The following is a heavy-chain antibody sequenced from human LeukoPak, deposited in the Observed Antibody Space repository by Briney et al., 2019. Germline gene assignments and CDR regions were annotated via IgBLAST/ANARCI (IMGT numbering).Heavy chain of an antibody. CDR1: GFTFSSYA. D-gene: IGHD3-16*01. Sequence: GGSLRLSCAASGFTFSSYAMHWVRQAPGKGLEYVSAISSNGGSTYYANSVKGRFTISRENSTNTLYLQMGSLRAEDMAVYYCARAGITEDYYFDYWGQGTLVTVSS. CDR2: ISSNGGST. V-gene: IGHV3-64*01. J-gene: IGHJ4*02. CDR3: ARAGITEDYYFDY.